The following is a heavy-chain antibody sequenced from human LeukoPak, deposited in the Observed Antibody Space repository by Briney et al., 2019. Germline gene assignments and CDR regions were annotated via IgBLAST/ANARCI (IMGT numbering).Heavy chain of an antibody. CDR1: GFTFSICA. D-gene: IGHD3-10*01. V-gene: IGHV3-23*01. J-gene: IGHJ4*02. CDR3: AKADGSYKTLIDY. CDR2: ISGSGSST. Sequence: GGSLRLSCAGSGFTFSICAMNWVRQAPGKGLEWVSGISGSGSSTYYADSVKGRFTISRDSSKNTVYLQMNSLRAEDTAIYYCAKADGSYKTLIDYWGQGTRVTVSS.